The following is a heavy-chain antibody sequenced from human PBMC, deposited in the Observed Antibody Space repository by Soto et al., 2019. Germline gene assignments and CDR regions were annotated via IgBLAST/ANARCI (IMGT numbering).Heavy chain of an antibody. D-gene: IGHD6-13*01. CDR2: INPNSGNT. J-gene: IGHJ5*02. Sequence: ASVKVSWKASGYTFTSYDINWVRQAPGQGLEWMGWINPNSGNTNYAQKFQGWVTMTRDTSISTAYMELSRLRSDDTAVYYCARDSIAAAGENWFDPWGQGTLVTVSS. CDR3: ARDSIAAAGENWFDP. V-gene: IGHV1-2*04. CDR1: GYTFTSYD.